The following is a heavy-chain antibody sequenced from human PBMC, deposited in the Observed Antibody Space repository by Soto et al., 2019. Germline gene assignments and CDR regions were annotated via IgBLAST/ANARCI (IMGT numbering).Heavy chain of an antibody. CDR2: INHTGVT. CDR3: VRGMSHYFDS. V-gene: IGHV4-34*01. J-gene: IGHJ4*02. CDR1: GGSFSAYY. Sequence: QVQLQQWGAGLLKPSETLSLTCDVYGGSFSAYYWSWIRQPPGKGLEWIGDINHTGVTGYNPSLESRLTLAVDTSKNQFSLKLSSVTAADTAVYYCVRGMSHYFDSWGQGSLITVSS.